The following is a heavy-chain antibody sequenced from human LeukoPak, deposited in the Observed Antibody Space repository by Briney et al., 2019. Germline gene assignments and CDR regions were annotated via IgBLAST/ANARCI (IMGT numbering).Heavy chain of an antibody. Sequence: SQTLSLTCTVSGGSISSGGYYWSWIRQQPGKGLEWIGYIYYSGSTYYNPSLKSRVTISVDTSKNQFSLKLSSVTAADTAVYYCARQRGGYFDYWGQGTLVTVSS. CDR2: IYYSGST. V-gene: IGHV4-31*03. CDR1: GGSISSGGYY. CDR3: ARQRGGYFDY. J-gene: IGHJ4*02. D-gene: IGHD6-25*01.